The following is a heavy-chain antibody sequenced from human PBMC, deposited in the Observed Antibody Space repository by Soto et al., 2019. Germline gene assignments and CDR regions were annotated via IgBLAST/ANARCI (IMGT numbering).Heavy chain of an antibody. CDR1: GFTFGDYA. Sequence: EVQLVESGGGLVKPGRSLRLSCTASGFTFGDYAMSWFRQAPGKGLEWVGFIRSKAYGGTTEYAASVKGRFTISRDDSKSIAYLQMNSLKTEDTAVYYCTMPFTMIVVGGGEVRFDPWGQGTLVTVSS. CDR3: TMPFTMIVVGGGEVRFDP. J-gene: IGHJ5*02. D-gene: IGHD3-22*01. CDR2: IRSKAYGGTT. V-gene: IGHV3-49*05.